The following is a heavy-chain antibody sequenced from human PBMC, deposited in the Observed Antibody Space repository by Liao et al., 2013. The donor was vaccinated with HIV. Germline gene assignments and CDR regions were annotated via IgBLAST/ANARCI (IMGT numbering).Heavy chain of an antibody. Sequence: QVQLQESGPGLVKPSETLSLMCTVSGGSISSHNWSWIRLPAGKGLEWIGRISSSGSANYNPSLRSRVTVSLDTSKNQFSLNLNSVTAADTAVYYCARGAGRQLVSWYFDLWGRGTLVTVSS. CDR2: ISSSGSA. D-gene: IGHD6-6*01. CDR1: GGSISSHN. J-gene: IGHJ2*01. CDR3: ARGAGRQLVSWYFDL. V-gene: IGHV4-4*07.